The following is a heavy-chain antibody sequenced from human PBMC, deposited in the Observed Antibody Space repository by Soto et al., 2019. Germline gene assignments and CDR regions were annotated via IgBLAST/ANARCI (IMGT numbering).Heavy chain of an antibody. CDR3: ARDLHSGGKYWYFDI. CDR2: INSFSGDT. Sequence: QVQLVQSGAEVKKRGASVTVSCKASGYTCTHYGITSVRQAPGHALEWMGSINSFSGDTNYPQKLQGRVTMTTDTSTHAVDMELRNLRSDDTAAYYCARDLHSGGKYWYFDIWGRGTLVTGSS. D-gene: IGHD2-15*01. J-gene: IGHJ2*01. CDR1: GYTCTHYG. V-gene: IGHV1-18*01.